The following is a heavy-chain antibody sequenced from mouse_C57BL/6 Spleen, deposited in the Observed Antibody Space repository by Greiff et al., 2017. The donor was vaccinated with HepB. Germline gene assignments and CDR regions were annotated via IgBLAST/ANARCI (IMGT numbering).Heavy chain of an antibody. CDR2: IYPGDGDT. D-gene: IGHD2-2*01. J-gene: IGHJ3*01. V-gene: IGHV1-82*01. CDR3: ARGGYERFAY. CDR1: GYAFSSSW. Sequence: QVQLQQPGAELVKPGASVKMSCKASGYAFSSSWMNWVKQRPGKGLEWIGRIYPGDGDTNYNGKFKGKATLTADKSSSTAYMQLSSLTSEDSAVYFCARGGYERFAYWGQGTLVTVSA.